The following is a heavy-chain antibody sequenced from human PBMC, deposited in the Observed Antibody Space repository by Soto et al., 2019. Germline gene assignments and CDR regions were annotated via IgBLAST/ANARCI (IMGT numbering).Heavy chain of an antibody. CDR2: ISSSSTYI. D-gene: IGHD6-19*01. CDR3: ARGRLSSGFIDY. CDR1: GFTFSDYS. Sequence: EVRLVASGGGLVNLGGSLRLSCAASGFTFSDYSMYWVRQAPGKGLEWVSSISSSSTYIYYADSVKGRFTISRDNAKNSLYLQMNSLRAEDTALYYCARGRLSSGFIDYWGQGTLVTVSS. J-gene: IGHJ4*02. V-gene: IGHV3-21*01.